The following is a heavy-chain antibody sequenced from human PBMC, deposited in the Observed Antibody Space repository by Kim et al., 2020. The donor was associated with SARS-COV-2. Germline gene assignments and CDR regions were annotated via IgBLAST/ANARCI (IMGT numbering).Heavy chain of an antibody. CDR3: AKDRSAWSGHYGDS. J-gene: IGHJ5*01. V-gene: IGHV3-23*01. Sequence: GGSLRLSCAASGFTFTNYAMSWVRQAPGKGLEWVAVISASGTSTYYADSVKGRFTISRDNSKNTLFLHMSSLRAEDTAVYYCAKDRSAWSGHYGDSWCHGTLVTVSS. CDR1: GFTFTNYA. CDR2: ISASGTST. D-gene: IGHD3-3*01.